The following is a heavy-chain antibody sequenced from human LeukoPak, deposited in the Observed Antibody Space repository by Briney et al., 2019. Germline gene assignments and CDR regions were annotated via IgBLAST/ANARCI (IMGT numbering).Heavy chain of an antibody. D-gene: IGHD3-22*01. V-gene: IGHV3-74*01. Sequence: PGGSLRLSCAASGFTFSSYWMHWVRQAPGKGLVWVSRINDDGSSTSYADSVKGRFTISRDNAKNTLYLQMNSLRAEDTAVYYCATYSSLNRREFQYWGQGTLLTVSS. CDR1: GFTFSSYW. CDR3: ATYSSLNRREFQY. CDR2: INDDGSST. J-gene: IGHJ1*01.